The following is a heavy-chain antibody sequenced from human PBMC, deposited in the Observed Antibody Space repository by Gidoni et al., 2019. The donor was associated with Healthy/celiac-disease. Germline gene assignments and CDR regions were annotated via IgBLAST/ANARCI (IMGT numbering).Heavy chain of an antibody. V-gene: IGHV4-31*03. CDR1: GGSISSGGYY. D-gene: IGHD5-12*01. CDR3: ARDRQEMATMRGASDI. Sequence: QVQLQESGPGLVKPSQTLSLTCTVSGGSISSGGYYWSWIRQHPGKGLEWIGYIYYSGSTYYNPSLKSRVTISVDTSKNQFSLKLSSVTAADTAVYYCARDRQEMATMRGASDIWGQGTMVTVSS. J-gene: IGHJ3*02. CDR2: IYYSGST.